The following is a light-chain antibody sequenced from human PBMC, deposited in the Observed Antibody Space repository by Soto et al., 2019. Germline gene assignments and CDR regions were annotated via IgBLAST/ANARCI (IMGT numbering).Light chain of an antibody. CDR3: SSYTSSSTLYV. Sequence: SALTQPASVSGSPGQSITISCTGTSSDVGGYNYVSWYQQHPGKAPKLMIYDVSNRPSGVSNRFSGSKSSNTASLTISGLQAEDDADYYCSSYTSSSTLYVFGTGTKVTVL. V-gene: IGLV2-14*01. CDR1: SSDVGGYNY. J-gene: IGLJ1*01. CDR2: DVS.